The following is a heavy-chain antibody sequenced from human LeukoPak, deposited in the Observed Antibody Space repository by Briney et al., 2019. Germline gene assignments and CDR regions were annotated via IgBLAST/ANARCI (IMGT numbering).Heavy chain of an antibody. CDR1: GGSINSYY. CDR3: ARGGKATVVTM. J-gene: IGHJ4*02. D-gene: IGHD4-23*01. CDR2: IYSSGST. Sequence: SGTLSLTCTVSGGSINSYYWSWIRQPAGKGLAWIGRIYSSGSTNYNPSLKSRVSMSVDTSKNQFSLKLTSVTAADTAVYDCARGGKATVVTMWGQGILVTVSS. V-gene: IGHV4-4*07.